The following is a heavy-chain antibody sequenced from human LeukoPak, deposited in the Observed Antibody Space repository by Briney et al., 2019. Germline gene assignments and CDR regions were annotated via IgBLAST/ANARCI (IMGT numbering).Heavy chain of an antibody. CDR1: GFTFSSYE. J-gene: IGHJ6*03. CDR2: ISSSGSTI. CDR3: ARDWRGPYCSGGSCYPRYMDV. Sequence: PGGSLRLSCAASGFTFSSYEMNWVRQAPGKGLEWVSYISSSGSTIYYADSVKGRFTISRDNAKNSLYLQMNSLRAEDTAVYYCARDWRGPYCSGGSCYPRYMDVWGKGTTVTVSS. V-gene: IGHV3-48*03. D-gene: IGHD2-15*01.